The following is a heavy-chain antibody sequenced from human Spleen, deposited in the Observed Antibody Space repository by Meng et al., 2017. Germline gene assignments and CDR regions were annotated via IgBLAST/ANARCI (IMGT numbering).Heavy chain of an antibody. Sequence: GESLKISCAASGFTFSSYGMHWVRQAPGKGLEWVTFISYEGSTKYYADSVKGRFTISREDGKNSLYLQLNNLRAGDTGVYYCARARSGTYSYYGLDVWGQGTTVTVSS. CDR3: ARARSGTYSYYGLDV. J-gene: IGHJ6*02. D-gene: IGHD1-26*01. V-gene: IGHV3-30*12. CDR2: ISYEGSTK. CDR1: GFTFSSYG.